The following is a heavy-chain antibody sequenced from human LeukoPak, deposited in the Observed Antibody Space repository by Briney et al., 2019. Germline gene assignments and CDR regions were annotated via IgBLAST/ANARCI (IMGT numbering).Heavy chain of an antibody. V-gene: IGHV3-23*01. D-gene: IGHD5-18*01. CDR3: AGRVTGYSSGYVY. CDR2: ISGSAHKI. CDR1: GITFSNYA. Sequence: GGSLRLSCVASGITFSNYAVSWVRQAPEKGRDWVSVISGSAHKIRYADSVKGRFTISRDNSENIVYLQMNNLRAEGTAVYYCAGRVTGYSSGYVYWGQGTLVTVSS. J-gene: IGHJ4*02.